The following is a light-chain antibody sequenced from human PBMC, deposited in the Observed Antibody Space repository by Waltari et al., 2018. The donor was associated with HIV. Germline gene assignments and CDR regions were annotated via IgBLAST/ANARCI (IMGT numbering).Light chain of an antibody. CDR3: QVWDATGDHPGV. CDR2: GNS. Sequence: SYVLTQPPSVSVAPGQTAMIICGGDNIATYTVHWYQQRPGQAPVLVISGNSARPSGIPERVSGSISGNTATLTISRVEVGDEAGYFCQVWDATGDHPGVFGGGTKLTVL. CDR1: NIATYT. V-gene: IGLV3-21*02. J-gene: IGLJ3*02.